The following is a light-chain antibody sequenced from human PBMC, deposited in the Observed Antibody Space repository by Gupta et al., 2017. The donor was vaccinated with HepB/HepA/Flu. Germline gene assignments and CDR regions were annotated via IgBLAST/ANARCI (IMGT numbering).Light chain of an antibody. Sequence: SYELTHPPSVSVSPGQTASITCSGDKLKNKYVSWYQQESGQSPVLLLYQDSKRPSGIPERFSGSNSGNTATLTISGTQAMDEADYYCQTWHSETVIFGGGTKLTVL. J-gene: IGLJ2*01. CDR2: QDS. CDR1: KLKNKY. CDR3: QTWHSETVI. V-gene: IGLV3-1*01.